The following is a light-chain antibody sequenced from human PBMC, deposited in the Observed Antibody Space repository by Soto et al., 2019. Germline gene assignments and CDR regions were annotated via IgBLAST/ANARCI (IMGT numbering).Light chain of an antibody. CDR2: WAS. CDR1: QSVLYSSDNKNY. CDR3: QQYYSTPRT. V-gene: IGKV4-1*01. J-gene: IGKJ1*01. Sequence: DIVMTQSPDSLAVSLGERATINCKYSQSVLYSSDNKNYLAWYQHKSGQSPKLLIYWASTRQSGVPDRFSGSGSGTDFTLTIDSPQAEDVAVYYCQQYYSTPRTFGQGNKVEI.